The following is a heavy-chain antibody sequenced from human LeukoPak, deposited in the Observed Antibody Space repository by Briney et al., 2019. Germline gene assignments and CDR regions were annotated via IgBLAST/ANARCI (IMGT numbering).Heavy chain of an antibody. J-gene: IGHJ5*02. CDR2: IYYSGST. CDR1: GGSISSYY. CDR3: ARRYCSGGSCYWFDP. V-gene: IGHV4-59*12. Sequence: SETLSLTCTVSGGSISSYYWSWIRQPPGKGLEWIGYIYYSGSTYYNPSLKSRVTISVDTSKNQFSLKLSSVTAADTAVYYCARRYCSGGSCYWFDPWGQGTLVTVSS. D-gene: IGHD2-15*01.